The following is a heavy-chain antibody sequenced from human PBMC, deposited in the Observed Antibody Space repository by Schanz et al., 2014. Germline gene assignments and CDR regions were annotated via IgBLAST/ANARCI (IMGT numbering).Heavy chain of an antibody. D-gene: IGHD6-13*01. CDR2: ISSSGSYT. CDR1: GFTFSDYY. V-gene: IGHV3-11*05. CDR3: ARLDSSSWYPRY. Sequence: QVQLVESGGGLVKPGGSLRLSCAASGFTFSDYYMSWIRQAPGKGLEWVSYISSSGSYTNYADSVKGRFTNSRDNGKKSMYLQMNSLRAEDTAVYYCARLDSSSWYPRYWGQGTLVTVSS. J-gene: IGHJ4*02.